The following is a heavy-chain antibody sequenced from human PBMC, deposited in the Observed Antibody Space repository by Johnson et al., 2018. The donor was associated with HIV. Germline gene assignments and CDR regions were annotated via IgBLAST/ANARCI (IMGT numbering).Heavy chain of an antibody. CDR2: INSDGRGT. J-gene: IGHJ3*02. Sequence: VQLVESGGGLVQPGGSLRLSCAASGFTFSTYWMHWVRQPPGKGLVWVSRINSDGRGTSYADSVKGRFTISRDNAKNTLDLHMNSLRAEDTALYYCVKDLMLGAGQWLIQGGSFDIWGQGTMVTVSS. CDR3: VKDLMLGAGQWLIQGGSFDI. D-gene: IGHD6-19*01. CDR1: GFTFSTYW. V-gene: IGHV3-74*01.